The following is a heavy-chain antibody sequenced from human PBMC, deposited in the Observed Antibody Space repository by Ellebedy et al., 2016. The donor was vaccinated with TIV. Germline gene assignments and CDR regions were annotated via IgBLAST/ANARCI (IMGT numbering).Heavy chain of an antibody. CDR2: IYYSGST. CDR3: AREEAEMATIFDY. D-gene: IGHD5-24*01. V-gene: IGHV4-30-4*01. J-gene: IGHJ4*02. CDR1: GGSISSGDYY. Sequence: SETLSLXCTVSGGSISSGDYYWSWIRQPPGKGLEWIGYIYYSGSTYYNPSLKSRVTISVDTSKNQFSLKLSSVTAADTAVYYCAREEAEMATIFDYWGQGTLVTVSS.